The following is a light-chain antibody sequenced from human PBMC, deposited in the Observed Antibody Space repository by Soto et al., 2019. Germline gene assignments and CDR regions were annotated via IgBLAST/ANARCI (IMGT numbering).Light chain of an antibody. CDR3: QQYNSYPWT. Sequence: DTQMTQSPYSPSASVGDRVTITSRASQSISNYLNWYQQKPGKAPKLLIYDASSLESGVPSRFSGSGSGTEFTLTITSLQPDDFATYYCQQYNSYPWTFGQGTKVDIK. V-gene: IGKV1-5*01. CDR2: DAS. CDR1: QSISNY. J-gene: IGKJ1*01.